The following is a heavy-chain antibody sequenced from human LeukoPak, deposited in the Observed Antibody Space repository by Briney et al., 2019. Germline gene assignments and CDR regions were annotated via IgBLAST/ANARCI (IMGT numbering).Heavy chain of an antibody. CDR2: IQHDGSNK. CDR1: GFTFSSYG. CDR3: AKCRSGWYYDAFDI. Sequence: HPGGSLRLSCAASGFTFSSYGMHWVRQAPGKGLEWVTFIQHDGSNKYYADSVKGRFTISRDNAKNSLYLQMNSLRAGDMALYYCAKCRSGWYYDAFDIWGQGTMVTVSS. D-gene: IGHD6-19*01. V-gene: IGHV3-30*02. J-gene: IGHJ3*02.